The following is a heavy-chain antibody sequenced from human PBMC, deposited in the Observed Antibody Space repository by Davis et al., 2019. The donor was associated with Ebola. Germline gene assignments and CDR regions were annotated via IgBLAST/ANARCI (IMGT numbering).Heavy chain of an antibody. D-gene: IGHD2-15*01. V-gene: IGHV3-23*01. CDR3: AKDQGRGPYGMDV. J-gene: IGHJ6*02. CDR2: LSGAGYNA. Sequence: GESLKISCVGSGFPFSHYAMSWVRQAPGKGLQWVSTLSGAGYNAYYADSVEGRFTISRDHSKNTLYLQMNSLGVDDTALYYCAKDQGRGPYGMDVWGQGTTVTVSS. CDR1: GFPFSHYA.